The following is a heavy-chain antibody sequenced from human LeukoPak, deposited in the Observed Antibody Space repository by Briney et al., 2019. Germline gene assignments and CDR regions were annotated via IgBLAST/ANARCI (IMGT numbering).Heavy chain of an antibody. CDR2: INPNSGGA. V-gene: IGHV1-2*02. CDR1: GYTSTGYY. D-gene: IGHD4-11*01. J-gene: IGHJ4*02. Sequence: ASLKVSCKASGYTSTGYYMHWVRQAPGQGLEWMGWINPNSGGANYAQKFQGRVTMTRDTSISTGYMELSSLRSDDTAVYYCARSADYSNQHNDYWGQGTLVTVSS. CDR3: ARSADYSNQHNDY.